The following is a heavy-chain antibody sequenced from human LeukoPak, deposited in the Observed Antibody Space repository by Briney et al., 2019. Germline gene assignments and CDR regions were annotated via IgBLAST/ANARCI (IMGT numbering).Heavy chain of an antibody. CDR1: GFTFSTFV. V-gene: IGHV3-23*01. CDR3: SRGAGGGPVDY. J-gene: IGHJ4*02. D-gene: IGHD4-23*01. CDR2: IGGGGDT. Sequence: GGSLRLSCAASGFTFSTFVMRWVRQAPGKGLDWVSSIGGGGDTHYADSAKGRFTISRDNAQNTLSLQMNNLRTEDTGIYYCSRGAGGGPVDYWGQGVLVTVSS.